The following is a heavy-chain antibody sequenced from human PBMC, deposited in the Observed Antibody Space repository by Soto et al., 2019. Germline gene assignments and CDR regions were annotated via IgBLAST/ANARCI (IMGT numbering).Heavy chain of an antibody. J-gene: IGHJ4*02. V-gene: IGHV3-48*02. D-gene: IGHD5-18*01. Sequence: LEWVSYISSSSSTIYYADSVKGRFTISRDNAKNSLYLQMNSLRDEDTAVYYCSRGVRDTAMVANNFDYWGQGTLVTVSS. CDR2: ISSSSSTI. CDR3: SRGVRDTAMVANNFDY.